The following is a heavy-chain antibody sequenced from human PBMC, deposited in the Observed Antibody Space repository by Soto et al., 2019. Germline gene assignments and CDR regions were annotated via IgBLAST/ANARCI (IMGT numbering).Heavy chain of an antibody. CDR1: GGPISSSSYY. D-gene: IGHD3-9*01. CDR2: IYYSGST. Sequence: QLQLQESGPGLVKPSETLSLTCTVSGGPISSSSYYWGWIRQPPGKGLEWIGRIYYSGSTYYNPSLTSRVTISVDTSKNKFSLKLSSVNAADTAVYYCARHAGGVRYFDWLLYFDYWGQGTLVTVSS. CDR3: ARHAGGVRYFDWLLYFDY. J-gene: IGHJ4*02. V-gene: IGHV4-39*01.